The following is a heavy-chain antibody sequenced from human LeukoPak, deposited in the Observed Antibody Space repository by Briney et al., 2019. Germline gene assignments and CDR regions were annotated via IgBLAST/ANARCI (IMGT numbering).Heavy chain of an antibody. V-gene: IGHV3-23*01. D-gene: IGHD2/OR15-2a*01. CDR1: GFTFYNYG. CDR2: ITASGAAT. Sequence: PGGSLRLSCAVSGFTFYNYGMSWVRQAPGKGLEWVSAITASGAATYIADSVKGRFVISRDNSKNLLYLQMNSLRAEDTAVYYCARDRIEGYYYMDVWGKGTTVTVSS. J-gene: IGHJ6*03. CDR3: ARDRIEGYYYMDV.